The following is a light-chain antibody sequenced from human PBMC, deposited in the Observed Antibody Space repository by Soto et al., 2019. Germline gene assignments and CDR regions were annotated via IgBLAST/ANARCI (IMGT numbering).Light chain of an antibody. V-gene: IGKV1-27*01. CDR2: AAS. J-gene: IGKJ4*01. CDR1: QGIGNF. Sequence: DIQMTQSPSSLSASVGVRVTITCRASQGIGNFLAWYQQKPGKVPKVLIYAASTLQSGVPSRFSGGGSGTDFTLTINSLQPEDVATYYCQKYDSAPLTFGGGTKVEIK. CDR3: QKYDSAPLT.